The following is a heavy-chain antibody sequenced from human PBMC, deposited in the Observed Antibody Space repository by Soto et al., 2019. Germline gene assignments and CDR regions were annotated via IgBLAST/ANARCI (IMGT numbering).Heavy chain of an antibody. J-gene: IGHJ6*02. CDR2: IKSKTDGGTT. CDR1: GFTFSNAW. CDR3: TTGSMVRGVPYYYYYGMDV. Sequence: GGSLRLSCAASGFTFSNAWMSWVRQAPGKGLEWVGRIKSKTDGGTTDYAAPVKGRFTISRDDSKNTLYLQMNSLKTEDTAVYYCTTGSMVRGVPYYYYYGMDVWGQGTTVTVSS. V-gene: IGHV3-15*01. D-gene: IGHD3-10*01.